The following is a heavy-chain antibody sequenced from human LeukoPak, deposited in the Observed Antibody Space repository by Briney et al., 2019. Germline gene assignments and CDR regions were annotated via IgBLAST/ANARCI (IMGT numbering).Heavy chain of an antibody. J-gene: IGHJ6*03. V-gene: IGHV3-23*01. D-gene: IGHD1-26*01. CDR1: AFTFSNYA. CDR2: NSGSGGST. CDR3: ARDPYSGSYGNYYYYFMDV. Sequence: PGGSLRLSCAASAFTFSNYAMSWVRQATGKGLEWVAANSGSGGSTYYADSVKGRFTISRDNAKNSLYLQMNSLRAEDTAVYYCARDPYSGSYGNYYYYFMDVWGKGTTVTISS.